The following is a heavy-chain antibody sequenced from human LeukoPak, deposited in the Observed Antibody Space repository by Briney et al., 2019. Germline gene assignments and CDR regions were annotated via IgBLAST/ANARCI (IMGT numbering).Heavy chain of an antibody. J-gene: IGHJ4*02. CDR1: GFPLSSYS. Sequence: PGGSLRLSCAAPGFPLSSYSINWVRQAPGKGLEWVSYINIDSITVNYADSVEGRFTISRDNAKNSLYLQMNSLRAEDTTVYYCSTAKFDNWGQGTLVTVSS. V-gene: IGHV3-48*01. CDR3: STAKFDN. CDR2: INIDSITV.